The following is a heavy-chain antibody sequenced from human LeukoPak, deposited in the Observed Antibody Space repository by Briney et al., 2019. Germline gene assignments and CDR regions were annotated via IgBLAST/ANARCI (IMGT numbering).Heavy chain of an antibody. Sequence: ASVKVSCKASGYTFTSYDINWVRQATGQGLEWMGWMNPNSGNPGYAQKFQGRVTMTRNTSISTAYMELSSLRSEDTAVYYCARLGSSGAYYDILTGYVNWFDPWGQGTLVTVSS. CDR2: MNPNSGNP. V-gene: IGHV1-8*01. CDR1: GYTFTSYD. J-gene: IGHJ5*02. CDR3: ARLGSSGAYYDILTGYVNWFDP. D-gene: IGHD3-9*01.